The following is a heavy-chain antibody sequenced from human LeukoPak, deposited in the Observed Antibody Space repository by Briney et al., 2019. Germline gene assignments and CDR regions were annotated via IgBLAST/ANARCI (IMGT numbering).Heavy chain of an antibody. D-gene: IGHD3-10*01. CDR2: INHSGST. CDR1: GGSFSGYY. J-gene: IGHJ5*02. CDR3: ARQRGYRTNRRYCYGSGSLDWFDP. V-gene: IGHV4-34*01. Sequence: PSETLSLTCAVYGGSFSGYYWSWIRQPPGKGLEWIGEINHSGSTNYNPSLKSRVTISVDKSKNQFSLKLSSVTAADTAVYYCARQRGYRTNRRYCYGSGSLDWFDPWGQGTLVTVSS.